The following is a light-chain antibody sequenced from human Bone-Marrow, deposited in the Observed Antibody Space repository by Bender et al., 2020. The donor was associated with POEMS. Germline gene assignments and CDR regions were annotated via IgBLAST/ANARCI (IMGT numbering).Light chain of an antibody. Sequence: QSALTQPASVSGSPGQSVTISCTGTSSDFGTYNLVSWYQQFPGKVPKLIIFEGSKRPSGLSFRFSGSRSGNTASLTISGLRAEDEADYYCCSYVHSSSSFVFGTGTKVSVL. J-gene: IGLJ1*01. CDR2: EGS. CDR3: CSYVHSSSSFV. CDR1: SSDFGTYNL. V-gene: IGLV2-23*01.